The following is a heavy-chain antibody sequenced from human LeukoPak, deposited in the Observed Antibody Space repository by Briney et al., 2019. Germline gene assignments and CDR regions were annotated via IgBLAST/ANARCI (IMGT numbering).Heavy chain of an antibody. Sequence: SQTLSLTCTVSGGSISSGDYYWSWIRQPPGKGLEWIGYIYYSGSTYYNPSLKSRVTISVDTSKNQFSLKLSSVTAADTAVYYCPRRHSSGWFYYWGQGTLVTVSS. CDR1: GGSISSGDYY. V-gene: IGHV4-30-4*08. J-gene: IGHJ4*02. D-gene: IGHD6-19*01. CDR3: PRRHSSGWFYY. CDR2: IYYSGST.